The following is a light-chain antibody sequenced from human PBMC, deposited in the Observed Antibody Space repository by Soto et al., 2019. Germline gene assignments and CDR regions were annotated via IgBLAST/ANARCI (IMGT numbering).Light chain of an antibody. CDR3: QRYGSSPI. CDR1: QSVSSRY. CDR2: DAS. V-gene: IGKV3D-20*01. Sequence: EMVWTQSPATLSLSPGETATLSCAASQSVSSRYLAWYQQKPGLAPRLLVYDASSRATGITDRFSGSGSGTDFTLDISRLEPEDFAVYYCQRYGSSPIFGQGTRLEIK. J-gene: IGKJ5*01.